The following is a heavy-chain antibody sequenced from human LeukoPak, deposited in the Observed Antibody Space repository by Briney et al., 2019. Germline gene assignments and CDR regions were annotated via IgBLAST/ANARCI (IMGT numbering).Heavy chain of an antibody. CDR1: GGSISSYY. V-gene: IGHV4-4*07. D-gene: IGHD3-10*01. J-gene: IGHJ4*02. CDR2: IYSSGST. CDR3: ARGPITGFYYFDY. Sequence: PSETLSLTCAVSGGSISSYYWSWIRQPARKGLEYIGRIYSSGSTNYNPSLKSRVTISVDTSKNQFSLKLRSVTAADTAVYYCARGPITGFYYFDYWGQGTLVTVSS.